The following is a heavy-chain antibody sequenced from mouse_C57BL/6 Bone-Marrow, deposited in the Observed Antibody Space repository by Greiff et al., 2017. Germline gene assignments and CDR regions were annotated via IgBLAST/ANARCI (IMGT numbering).Heavy chain of an antibody. CDR3: ARPYYESYAMDD. V-gene: IGHV1-75*01. D-gene: IGHD2-10*01. CDR2: IFPGSGST. Sequence: VKLMESGPELVKPGASVKISCKASGYTFTDYYINWVKQRPGQGLEWIGWIFPGSGSTYYNENFKGKATLTVDKSSSTAYMLLSSLTSEDSAVYFCARPYYESYAMDDWGQGTSVTVSS. CDR1: GYTFTDYY. J-gene: IGHJ4*01.